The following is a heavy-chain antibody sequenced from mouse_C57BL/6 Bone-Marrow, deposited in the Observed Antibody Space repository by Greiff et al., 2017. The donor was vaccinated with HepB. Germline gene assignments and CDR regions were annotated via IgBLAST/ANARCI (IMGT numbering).Heavy chain of an antibody. J-gene: IGHJ4*01. V-gene: IGHV15-2*01. CDR1: DSEVFPIAY. D-gene: IGHD1-1*01. CDR2: ILPSIGRT. Sequence: VQLQQSGSELRSPGSSVKLSCKDFDSEVFPIAYMSWVRQKPGHGFEWIGGILPSIGRTIYGEKFEDKATLDADTLSNTAYLELNSLTSEDSAIYYGARGGPITTVVATKDYAMDYWGQGTSVTVSS. CDR3: ARGGPITTVVATKDYAMDY.